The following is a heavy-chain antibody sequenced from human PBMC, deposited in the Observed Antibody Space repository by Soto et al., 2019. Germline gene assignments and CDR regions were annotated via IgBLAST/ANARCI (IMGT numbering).Heavy chain of an antibody. V-gene: IGHV3-15*01. CDR2: IKRKNDGGTS. CDR3: TTADSRGYYSRRGYYYYGMDV. Sequence: LRVSCAASGFNFSNALLSWVRQAPGKRLEWVGRIKRKNDGGTSDYAAPVKGRCTISRDDSKNTLYLQMNSLKTEDSAVYYCTTADSRGYYSRRGYYYYGMDVWGQGTTVTVSS. D-gene: IGHD3-22*01. CDR1: GFNFSNAL. J-gene: IGHJ6*02.